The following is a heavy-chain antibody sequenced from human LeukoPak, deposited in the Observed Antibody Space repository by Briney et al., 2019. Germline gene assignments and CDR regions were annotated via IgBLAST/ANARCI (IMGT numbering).Heavy chain of an antibody. CDR1: GFTFSSYE. Sequence: GGSLRLSCAASGFTFSSYEMNWVRQAPGKGLEWVSYISSSGSTIYYADSVKGRFTISRDNAKNSLYLQMNSLRAEDTAVYYCARGSSWYRNRIDYWGQGTLVTVSS. CDR2: ISSSGSTI. CDR3: ARGSSWYRNRIDY. V-gene: IGHV3-48*03. D-gene: IGHD6-13*01. J-gene: IGHJ4*02.